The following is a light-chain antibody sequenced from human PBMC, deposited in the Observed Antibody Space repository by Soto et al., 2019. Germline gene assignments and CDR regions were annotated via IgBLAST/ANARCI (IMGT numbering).Light chain of an antibody. CDR2: EVS. Sequence: QSALTQPPSVSGSPGQSVTISCTGTSSDVGSYNRVSWYQQPPGTAPKPMIYEVSNRPSGVPDRFSGSKSGNTASLTISGLQAEDEADYYCSLYTSSSTLVFGGGTQLTVL. CDR3: SLYTSSSTLV. J-gene: IGLJ2*01. CDR1: SSDVGSYNR. V-gene: IGLV2-18*01.